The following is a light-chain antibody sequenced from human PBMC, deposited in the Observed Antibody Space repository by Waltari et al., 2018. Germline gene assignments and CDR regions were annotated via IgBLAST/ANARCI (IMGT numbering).Light chain of an antibody. CDR2: AAS. V-gene: IGKV1-39*01. J-gene: IGKJ2*01. Sequence: DIQMTQSPSSLSASVGARVTITCRASQSISSYLNWYQQKPGKAPKLLIYAASSLQSGVPSRFSGSGSGTDFTLTISSLQPEDFATYYCQQSYSTLMYTFGQGTNVEIK. CDR1: QSISSY. CDR3: QQSYSTLMYT.